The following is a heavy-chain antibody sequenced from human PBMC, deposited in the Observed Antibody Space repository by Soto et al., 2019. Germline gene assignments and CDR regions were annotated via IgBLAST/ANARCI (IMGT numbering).Heavy chain of an antibody. D-gene: IGHD5-18*01. CDR2: IWYDGSDK. V-gene: IGHV3-33*01. CDR1: RFTFSSYG. CDR3: ARNRWIEPYNFYGMDV. Sequence: PGGSLRLSCAASRFTFSSYGMHWVRQAPGKGLEWVAVIWYDGSDKYYADSVKGRFTISRDNSKNTMFLQMNSLRAEDTAVYYCARNRWIEPYNFYGMDVWGQGXTVTVYS. J-gene: IGHJ6*02.